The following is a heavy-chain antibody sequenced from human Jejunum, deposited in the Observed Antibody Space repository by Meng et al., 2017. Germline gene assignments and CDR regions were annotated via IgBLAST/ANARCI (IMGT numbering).Heavy chain of an antibody. Sequence: QVHLSQWGAGLLKPAETLSLTCPVYSGSSPGYYWGWVRQSPGNGLGWIGEIHQTGSTNYSPSLQSRVTISIDTSKNEFSLELRSVTAADTAVYYCARYLWSRGLFDSWGHGTLVTVSS. J-gene: IGHJ5*01. CDR2: IHQTGST. CDR3: ARYLWSRGLFDS. D-gene: IGHD2-21*01. CDR1: SGSSPGYY. V-gene: IGHV4-34*01.